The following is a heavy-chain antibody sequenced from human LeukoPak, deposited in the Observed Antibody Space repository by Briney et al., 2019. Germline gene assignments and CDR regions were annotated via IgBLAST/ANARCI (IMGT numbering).Heavy chain of an antibody. D-gene: IGHD2-2*01. CDR1: GGSISSYY. V-gene: IGHV4-4*09. J-gene: IGHJ6*03. Sequence: SETLSLTCTVSGGSISSYYWSWLRQPPGKGLEWVGYIYTSGSTNYNPSLKSRVTISVDTSKNQFSLKLTSVTAADTAVYYCASHYCSSTSCYPPTGHYYYYMDVWGKGTTVTVSS. CDR3: ASHYCSSTSCYPPTGHYYYYMDV. CDR2: IYTSGST.